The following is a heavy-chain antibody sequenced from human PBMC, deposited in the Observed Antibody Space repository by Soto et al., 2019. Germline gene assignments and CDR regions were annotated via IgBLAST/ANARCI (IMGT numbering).Heavy chain of an antibody. J-gene: IGHJ3*02. V-gene: IGHV4-31*03. D-gene: IGHD2-2*01. CDR3: ARDVPHPLCSSTSCYELGPFDI. CDR1: GGSISSGGYY. CDR2: IYYSGST. Sequence: QVQLQESGPGLVKPSQTLSLTCTVSGGSISSGGYYWSWIRQHPGKGLEWIGYIYYSGSTYYNPSLKSRVTISVDTSKNQFSLKLSSVTAADTAVYYCARDVPHPLCSSTSCYELGPFDIWGQGTMVTVSS.